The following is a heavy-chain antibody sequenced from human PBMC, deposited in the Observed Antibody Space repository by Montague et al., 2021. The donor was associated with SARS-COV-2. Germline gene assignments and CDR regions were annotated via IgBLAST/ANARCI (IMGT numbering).Heavy chain of an antibody. CDR3: AHRGIAVAGPGFDP. CDR1: GFSLSTSGVG. Sequence: PALVKPTQTLTLTCTFSGFSLSTSGVGVGWIRQPPGKALECLALIYWDDDKRYSPSLKSRLTIIKDTSKNQVVLTMTNMDPVDTATYYCAHRGIAVAGPGFDPWGQGTLVTVSS. D-gene: IGHD6-19*01. J-gene: IGHJ5*02. CDR2: IYWDDDK. V-gene: IGHV2-5*02.